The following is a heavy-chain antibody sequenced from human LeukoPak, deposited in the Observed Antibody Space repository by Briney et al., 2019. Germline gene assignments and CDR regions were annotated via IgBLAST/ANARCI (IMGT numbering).Heavy chain of an antibody. J-gene: IGHJ3*02. CDR3: ARFETGSRSSWYSLFQKTDAFDI. D-gene: IGHD6-13*01. CDR1: GYTFTSYD. V-gene: IGHV1-8*01. CDR2: MNPNSGNT. Sequence: ASVKVSCKASGYTFTSYDINWVRQATGQGLEWMGWMNPNSGNTGYAQKFQGRVTMTRNTSISTAYMELSSLRSEDTAVYYCARFETGSRSSWYSLFQKTDAFDIWGQGTMVTVSS.